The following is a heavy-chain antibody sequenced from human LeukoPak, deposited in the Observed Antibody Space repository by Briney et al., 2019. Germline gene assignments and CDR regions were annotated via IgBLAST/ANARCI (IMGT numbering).Heavy chain of an antibody. CDR3: ASLTLIVVP. CDR1: GGSISSGGYS. D-gene: IGHD3-22*01. J-gene: IGHJ4*02. V-gene: IGHV4-30-2*01. Sequence: SETLSLTCAVSGGSISSGGYSWSWIRQPPGKGLEWIGYIYHGGSTYYNPSLKSRVTISVDTSKNQFSLKLSSVTAADTAVYYCASLTLIVVPWGQGTLVTVSS. CDR2: IYHGGST.